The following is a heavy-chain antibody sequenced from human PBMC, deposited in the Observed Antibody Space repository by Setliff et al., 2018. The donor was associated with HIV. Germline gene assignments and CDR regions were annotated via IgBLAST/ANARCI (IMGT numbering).Heavy chain of an antibody. V-gene: IGHV1-18*01. CDR3: ARVLIGGRDIVVGAHDY. D-gene: IGHD2-15*01. CDR1: GYTFRNQG. Sequence: ASVKVSCKASGYTFRNQGLSWVRQAPGQGPEWMGWISVDSGDSYYGQKFQDRVLMTADTSTNTAYMELRSLRSDDSAIYYCARVLIGGRDIVVGAHDYWGQGTLVTVSS. J-gene: IGHJ4*02. CDR2: ISVDSGDS.